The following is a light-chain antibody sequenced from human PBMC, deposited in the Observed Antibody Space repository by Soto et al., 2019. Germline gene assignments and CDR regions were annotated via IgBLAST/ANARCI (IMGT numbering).Light chain of an antibody. Sequence: DIVMTQSADSLALSLCESATINCKSSQSVLYSSNNKNYLAWYQQKPGQPPKLLIYWASTRESGVPDRFSGSGSGTDFTLTISSLQAEDVAVYYCQQYYSTPLTFGGGTMVDVK. CDR1: QSVLYSSNNKNY. CDR2: WAS. CDR3: QQYYSTPLT. V-gene: IGKV4-1*01. J-gene: IGKJ4*01.